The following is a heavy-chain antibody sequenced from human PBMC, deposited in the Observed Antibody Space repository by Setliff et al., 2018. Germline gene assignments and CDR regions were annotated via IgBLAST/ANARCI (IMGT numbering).Heavy chain of an antibody. Sequence: ASVKVSCKASGYTFTSYGISWVRQAPGQGLEWMGWISAYNGNTNYAQKLQGRVTMTTDTSTSTAYMELRSLRSDDTAVYYCASDGQGNYNFWSGSYYYYYGMDVWGQGTTVTSP. V-gene: IGHV1-18*01. CDR3: ASDGQGNYNFWSGSYYYYYGMDV. CDR1: GYTFTSYG. J-gene: IGHJ6*02. D-gene: IGHD3-3*01. CDR2: ISAYNGNT.